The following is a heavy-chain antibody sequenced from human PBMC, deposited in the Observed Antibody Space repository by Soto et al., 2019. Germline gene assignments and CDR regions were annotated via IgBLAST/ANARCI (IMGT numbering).Heavy chain of an antibody. Sequence: GGSLRLSCAASGFTFSSYWMSWVRQAPGKGLEWVANIKQDGSEKYYVDSVKGRFTISRDNAKNSLYLQMNSLRAEDTAVYYCARQITGTTLADFDYWGQGTLVTVSS. J-gene: IGHJ4*02. CDR3: ARQITGTTLADFDY. CDR1: GFTFSSYW. V-gene: IGHV3-7*01. CDR2: IKQDGSEK. D-gene: IGHD1-7*01.